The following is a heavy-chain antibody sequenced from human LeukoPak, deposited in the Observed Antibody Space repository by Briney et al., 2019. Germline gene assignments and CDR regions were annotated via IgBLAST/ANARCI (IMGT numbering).Heavy chain of an antibody. J-gene: IGHJ4*02. V-gene: IGHV1-69*13. CDR2: IIPIFGTA. D-gene: IGHD6-13*01. CDR1: GGTFISYA. CDR3: ARRAAAGPLLDN. Sequence: AAVKVSCKASGGTFISYAISWVRQAPGQGLEWMGGIIPIFGTANYAQKFQGRVTITADESTSTAYMELNSLRAEDTAVYYCARRAAAGPLLDNWGQGTLVTVSS.